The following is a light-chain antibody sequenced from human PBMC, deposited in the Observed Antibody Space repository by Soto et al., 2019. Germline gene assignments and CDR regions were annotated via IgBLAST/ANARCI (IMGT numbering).Light chain of an antibody. J-gene: IGLJ3*02. Sequence: QSALTQPASVSGSPGQSIAIFCTGTSSDIGAFNYVSWYQQHRGKAPKLLIYDVTNRPSGVSNRFSGSKSGNTASLTISGLQAEDEADYYCSSNTNSNTWVFGGGTKLTVL. CDR1: SSDIGAFNY. V-gene: IGLV2-14*03. CDR3: SSNTNSNTWV. CDR2: DVT.